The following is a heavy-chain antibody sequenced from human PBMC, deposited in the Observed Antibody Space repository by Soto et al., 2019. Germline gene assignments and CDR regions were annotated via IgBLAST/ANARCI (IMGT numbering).Heavy chain of an antibody. V-gene: IGHV3-23*01. CDR3: AKLRFLEWLVNLDV. J-gene: IGHJ6*02. Sequence: HPGGSLRLSCVASGFSVTSYAVTWVRQAPGKGLEWVSGITGSVSEAHYADSVKGRFTISRDNSRNTVYLQMNSLRAEDTAIYYCAKLRFLEWLVNLDVWGQGTTVTVSS. CDR2: ITGSVSEA. D-gene: IGHD3-3*01. CDR1: GFSVTSYA.